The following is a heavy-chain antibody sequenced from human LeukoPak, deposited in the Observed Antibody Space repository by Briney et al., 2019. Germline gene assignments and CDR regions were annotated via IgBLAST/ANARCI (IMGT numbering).Heavy chain of an antibody. D-gene: IGHD2-21*02. V-gene: IGHV1-18*01. J-gene: IGHJ5*02. CDR3: ARDANCGGDCYLGWFDP. CDR1: GYTFTSYD. CDR2: ISAYNGNT. Sequence: ASVKVSCKASGYTFTSYDINWVRQATGQGLEWMGWISAYNGNTNYAQKLQGRVTMTTDTSTSTAYMELRSLRSDDTAVYYCARDANCGGDCYLGWFDPWGQGTVVTVSS.